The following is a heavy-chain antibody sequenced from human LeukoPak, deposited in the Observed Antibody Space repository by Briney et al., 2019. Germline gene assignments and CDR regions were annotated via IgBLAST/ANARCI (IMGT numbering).Heavy chain of an antibody. V-gene: IGHV4-59*01. CDR2: IYYSGST. CDR1: GGSISSYY. J-gene: IGHJ6*03. D-gene: IGHD5-18*01. Sequence: KPSETLSLTCTVSGGSISSYYWSWIRQPPGKGLEWIGYIYYSGSTNYSPSLKSRVTISVDTSKNQFSLKLSSVTAADTAVYYCARARGIQIYNYYYMDVWGKGTTVTVSS. CDR3: ARARGIQIYNYYYMDV.